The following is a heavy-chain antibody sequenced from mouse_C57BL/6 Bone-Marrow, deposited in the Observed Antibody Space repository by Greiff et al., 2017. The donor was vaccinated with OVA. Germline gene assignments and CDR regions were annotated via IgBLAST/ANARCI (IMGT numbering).Heavy chain of an antibody. CDR2: IHPNSGST. CDR3: ARDVPYAMDY. V-gene: IGHV1-64*01. CDR1: GYTFTSYW. Sequence: LQQPGAELVKPGASVKLSCKASGYTFTSYWMHWVKQRPGQGLEWIGMIHPNSGSTNYNEKFKSKATLTVDKSSSTAYMQLSSLTSEDSAVYYCARDVPYAMDYWGQGTSVTVSS. J-gene: IGHJ4*01.